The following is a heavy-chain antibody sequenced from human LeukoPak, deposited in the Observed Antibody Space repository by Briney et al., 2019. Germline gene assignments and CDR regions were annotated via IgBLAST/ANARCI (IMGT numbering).Heavy chain of an antibody. D-gene: IGHD3-10*01. Sequence: GESLKISCKISGDRLTNNWIGWVRQVPGKGLEWMGLIYPGNSDTRYSPLFQGQVTLSVDRSISTAYLQWNSLKASDTAMYYCARLLVRGNTEDYWGQGTLVTVSS. V-gene: IGHV5-51*01. CDR2: IYPGNSDT. CDR1: GDRLTNNW. CDR3: ARLLVRGNTEDY. J-gene: IGHJ4*02.